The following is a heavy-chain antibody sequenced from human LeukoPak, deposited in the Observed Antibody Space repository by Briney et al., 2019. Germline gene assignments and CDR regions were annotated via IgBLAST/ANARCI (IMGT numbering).Heavy chain of an antibody. CDR2: ISWNSGSI. J-gene: IGHJ2*01. V-gene: IGHV3-9*01. Sequence: GGSLRLSCAASGFTFDDYAMHWVRQAPGKGLEWVSGISWNSGSIGYADSVKGRFTISRDNAKNSLYLQMNSLRAEDTALYYCANPAISRTDTLRWYFDLWGRGTLVTVSS. CDR1: GFTFDDYA. D-gene: IGHD3-9*01. CDR3: ANPAISRTDTLRWYFDL.